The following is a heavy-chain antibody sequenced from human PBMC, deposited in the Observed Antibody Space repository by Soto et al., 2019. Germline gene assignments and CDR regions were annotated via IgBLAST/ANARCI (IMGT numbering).Heavy chain of an antibody. CDR2: IKGDGSST. CDR3: ARGIPGHYAFDV. V-gene: IGHV3-74*01. D-gene: IGHD2-21*01. Sequence: EVQLVESGGGLVQPGGSLRLSCAASGFTFSNYWMHWVRQVPGKGLVWVAGIKGDGSSTNYADSVKGRFTISRDNAQNTLFVQINSLTAEDTDVYSCARGIPGHYAFDVWGQGTMVTVSS. CDR1: GFTFSNYW. J-gene: IGHJ3*01.